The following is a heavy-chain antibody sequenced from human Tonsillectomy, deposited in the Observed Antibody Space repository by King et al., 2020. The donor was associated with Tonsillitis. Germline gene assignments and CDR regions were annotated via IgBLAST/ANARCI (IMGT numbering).Heavy chain of an antibody. D-gene: IGHD3-10*01. V-gene: IGHV1-2*02. CDR2: INPNRGGT. J-gene: IGHJ5*02. CDR3: ARDYYGSGSIFFDP. CDR1: GYTFTGYY. Sequence: AQLVQSGAEVKKPGASVKVSCKASGYTFTGYYIHWVRQAPGQGLEWMGWINPNRGGTIYAQKFQGRVTMTREAAISTAYMELGRLRSDDTAVYYCARDYYGSGSIFFDPWGQGTLVTVSS.